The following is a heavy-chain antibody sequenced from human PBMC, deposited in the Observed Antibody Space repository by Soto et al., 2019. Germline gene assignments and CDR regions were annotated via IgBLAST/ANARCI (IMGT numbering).Heavy chain of an antibody. CDR3: ARVELPTTPFDY. J-gene: IGHJ4*02. Sequence: SETLSLTCTVSGGSISSGDYYWSWIRQPPGKGLEWIGYIYYSGSTYYNPSLKSRVTISVDTSKNQFSLKLSSVTAADTAVYYCARVELPTTPFDYWGQGTLVTVSS. D-gene: IGHD1-7*01. V-gene: IGHV4-30-4*01. CDR2: IYYSGST. CDR1: GGSISSGDYY.